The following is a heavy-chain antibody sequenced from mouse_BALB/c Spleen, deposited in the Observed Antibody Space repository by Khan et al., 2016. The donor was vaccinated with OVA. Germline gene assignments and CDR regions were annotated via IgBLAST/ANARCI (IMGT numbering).Heavy chain of an antibody. CDR2: IYPGSGST. V-gene: IGHV1S22*01. J-gene: IGHJ3*01. CDR1: GYTFTSYW. Sequence: LQQSGSELVRPGASVKLSCKASGYTFTSYWMHWVKQRPGQGLEWIGDIYPGSGSTNYDEKFKSKATLTVDTSSSTAYMQLSSPTSEDSAVYYCTRWSYWFAYWGQGTLVTVSA. D-gene: IGHD2-12*01. CDR3: TRWSYWFAY.